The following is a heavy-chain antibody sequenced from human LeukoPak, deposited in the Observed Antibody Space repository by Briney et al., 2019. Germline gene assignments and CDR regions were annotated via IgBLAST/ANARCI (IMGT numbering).Heavy chain of an antibody. V-gene: IGHV3-21*01. CDR3: ARDFIPYYYDSSGYYSDAFDI. J-gene: IGHJ3*02. CDR1: GFIFSSYS. Sequence: GGSLRLSCAASGFIFSSYSMNRVRQAPGKGLEWVSSISSSSSYIYYGDSVKGRFTISRDNSKNTLYLQMNSLRAEDTAVYYCARDFIPYYYDSSGYYSDAFDIWGQGTMVTVSS. D-gene: IGHD3-22*01. CDR2: ISSSSSYI.